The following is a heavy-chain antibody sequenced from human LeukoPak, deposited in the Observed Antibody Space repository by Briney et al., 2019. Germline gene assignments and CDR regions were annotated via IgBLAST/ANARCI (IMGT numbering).Heavy chain of an antibody. CDR2: ISGSGGST. CDR3: ARDNSHSRIYSTRGNAFDI. V-gene: IGHV3-23*01. Sequence: GGSLRLSCAASGFTFSSYAMSWVRQAPGKGLEWVSAISGSGGSTYYADSVKGRFTISRDNAKNSLYLQMNSLRAEDTAVYYCARDNSHSRIYSTRGNAFDIWGQGTMVTVSS. D-gene: IGHD6-13*01. CDR1: GFTFSSYA. J-gene: IGHJ3*02.